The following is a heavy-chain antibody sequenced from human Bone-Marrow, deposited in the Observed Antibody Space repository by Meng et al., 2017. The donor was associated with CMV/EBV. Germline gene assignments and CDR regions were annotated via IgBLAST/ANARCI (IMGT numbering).Heavy chain of an antibody. D-gene: IGHD6-6*01. J-gene: IGHJ6*02. CDR1: GFTFSDYY. Sequence: GESLKIFCAASGFTFSDYYMSWIRQAPGKGLEWVSYISSSGSTIYYADSVKGRFTISRANAKNSLYLQMNSLRAEDTAVYYCARDLSSSSSEGAEGGNYYYYYGMDVWGQGTTVTVSS. CDR2: ISSSGSTI. V-gene: IGHV3-11*01. CDR3: ARDLSSSSSEGAEGGNYYYYYGMDV.